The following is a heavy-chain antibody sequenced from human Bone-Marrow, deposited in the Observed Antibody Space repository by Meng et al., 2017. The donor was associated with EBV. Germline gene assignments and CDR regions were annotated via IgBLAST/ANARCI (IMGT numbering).Heavy chain of an antibody. V-gene: IGHV4-34*01. Sequence: QVQRQQLGYGLLKPSETLSLTRAVYGGAYSGYSWSWIRQPPGKGLEWIVEINHSGSTNYNPSLKSRVTISVDTSKNQFSLKLSSVTAADTAVYYCARGRGYSSPNFDYWGQGTLVTVSS. D-gene: IGHD6-13*01. CDR2: INHSGST. CDR3: ARGRGYSSPNFDY. J-gene: IGHJ4*02. CDR1: GGAYSGYS.